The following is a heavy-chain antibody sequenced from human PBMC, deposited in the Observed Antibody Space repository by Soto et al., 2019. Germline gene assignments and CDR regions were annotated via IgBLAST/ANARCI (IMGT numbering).Heavy chain of an antibody. CDR2: INPSGGST. CDR1: GYTFTSYG. CDR3: ARGGYGDYGGDDAFDI. Sequence: ASVKVSCKASGYTFTSYGISWVRQAPGQGLEWMGIINPSGGSTSYAQKFQGRVTMTRDTSTSTVYMELSSLRSEDAAVYYCARGGYGDYGGDDAFDIWGQGTMVTVSS. D-gene: IGHD4-17*01. V-gene: IGHV1-46*03. J-gene: IGHJ3*02.